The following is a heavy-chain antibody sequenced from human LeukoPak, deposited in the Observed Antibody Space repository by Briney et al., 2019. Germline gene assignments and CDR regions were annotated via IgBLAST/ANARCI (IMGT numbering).Heavy chain of an antibody. J-gene: IGHJ3*02. CDR2: IKQDGSET. D-gene: IGHD3-22*01. Sequence: GGSLRLSCAASGFTFSSYSMNWVRQAPGKGLEWVANIKQDGSETFYVDSVKGRFTISRDNANNSLYLQMNSLRAEDTAVYYCARDKRGSGYHDAFDIWGQGTMVTVSS. V-gene: IGHV3-7*01. CDR1: GFTFSSYS. CDR3: ARDKRGSGYHDAFDI.